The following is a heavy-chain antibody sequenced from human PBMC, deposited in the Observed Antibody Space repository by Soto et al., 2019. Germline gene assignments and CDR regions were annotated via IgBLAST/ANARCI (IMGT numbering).Heavy chain of an antibody. D-gene: IGHD3-3*01. CDR1: GYTFTIYG. CDR3: ARDQEWLLIDYYYYGMDV. Sequence: ASVKVSCTASGYTFTIYGISWVRQAPGQGLEWMGWISAYNGNTNYAQKLQGRVTMTTDTSTSTAYMELRSLRSDDTAVYYCARDQEWLLIDYYYYGMDVWGQGTTVTVSS. CDR2: ISAYNGNT. V-gene: IGHV1-18*01. J-gene: IGHJ6*02.